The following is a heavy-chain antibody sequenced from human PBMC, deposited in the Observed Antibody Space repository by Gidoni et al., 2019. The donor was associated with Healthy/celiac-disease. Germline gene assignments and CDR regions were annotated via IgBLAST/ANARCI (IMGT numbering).Heavy chain of an antibody. CDR2: ISSSSSYT. V-gene: IGHV3-11*05. CDR3: ARDEGRGYSYGYGY. CDR1: GFPFSDYY. D-gene: IGHD5-18*01. Sequence: QVQLVEPGGGLVKPGGSLRLACAASGFPFSDYYMSWIRQAPGKGLEWVSYISSSSSYTNYADSVKGRFTISRDNAKNTLYLQMNSLRAEDTAVYYCARDEGRGYSYGYGYWGQGTLVTVSS. J-gene: IGHJ4*02.